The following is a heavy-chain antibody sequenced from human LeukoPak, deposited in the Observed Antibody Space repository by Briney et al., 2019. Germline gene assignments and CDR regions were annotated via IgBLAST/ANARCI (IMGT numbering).Heavy chain of an antibody. CDR2: INWNGGST. CDR1: GFTFDDYG. J-gene: IGHJ6*03. CDR3: VREGNSYGYAFYYMDV. D-gene: IGHD5-18*01. Sequence: GGTLRLSCAASGFTFDDYGMSWVRQAPGKGLEWVSGINWNGGSTGYADSVKGRFTISRDNAKNSLYLQMNSLRAEDTAVYYCVREGNSYGYAFYYMDVWGKGTTVTISS. V-gene: IGHV3-20*04.